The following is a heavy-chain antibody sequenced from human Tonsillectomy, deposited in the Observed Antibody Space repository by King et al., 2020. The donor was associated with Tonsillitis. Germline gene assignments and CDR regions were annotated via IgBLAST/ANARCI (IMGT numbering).Heavy chain of an antibody. CDR3: ARTVWFGDLFNDYGMDV. V-gene: IGHV2-70*01. Sequence: VTLKESGPALVKPTQTLTLTCNFSGFSLSTSGMCVSWIRQPPGKALEWLALIDWDDDKYYSTSLKTRLTISKDTSKNQVVLTMANMDPVDTATYYCARTVWFGDLFNDYGMDVWGQGTTVTVSS. J-gene: IGHJ6*02. CDR2: IDWDDDK. D-gene: IGHD3-10*01. CDR1: GFSLSTSGMC.